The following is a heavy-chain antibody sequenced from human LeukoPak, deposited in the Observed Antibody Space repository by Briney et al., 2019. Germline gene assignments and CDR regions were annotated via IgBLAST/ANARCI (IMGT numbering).Heavy chain of an antibody. CDR3: ARRGYCSSTSCYNEDY. Sequence: GALRLSRAASGFTVSSNYMSWVRQAPGKGLEWVSVIYSGGSTYYADSVKGRFTISRDNSKNTLYLQMNSLRAEDTAVYYCARRGYCSSTSCYNEDYWGQGTLVTVSS. J-gene: IGHJ4*02. CDR1: GFTVSSNY. CDR2: IYSGGST. V-gene: IGHV3-53*01. D-gene: IGHD2-2*01.